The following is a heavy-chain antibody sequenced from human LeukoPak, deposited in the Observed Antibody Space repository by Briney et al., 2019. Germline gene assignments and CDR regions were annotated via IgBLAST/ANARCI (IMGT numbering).Heavy chain of an antibody. CDR3: AAPSGSYSY. CDR2: ISSSSSYI. Sequence: PGGSLRLSCVASGFTFSSYWMHWVRQAPGKGLEWVSSISSSSSYIYYADSVKGRFTISRDNAKNSLYLQMNSLRAEDTAVYYCAAPSGSYSYWGQGTLVTVSS. J-gene: IGHJ4*02. D-gene: IGHD1-26*01. V-gene: IGHV3-21*01. CDR1: GFTFSSYW.